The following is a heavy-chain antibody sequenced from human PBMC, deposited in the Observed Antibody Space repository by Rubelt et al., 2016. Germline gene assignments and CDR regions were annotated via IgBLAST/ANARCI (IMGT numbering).Heavy chain of an antibody. CDR2: ISYDGSTK. V-gene: IGHV3-30*04. CDR3: ARRFSNGWFDY. CDR1: GFTFSSYA. D-gene: IGHD6-19*01. Sequence: QVQLVESGGGVVQPGRPLRLSCAASGFTFSSYAVSWVRQAPGKGLEWVAVISYDGSTKYSADSVKGRFTISRDTSNNTLFLQMKSLGVEETAVFHCARRFSNGWFDYWGQGTLATVSS. J-gene: IGHJ4*02.